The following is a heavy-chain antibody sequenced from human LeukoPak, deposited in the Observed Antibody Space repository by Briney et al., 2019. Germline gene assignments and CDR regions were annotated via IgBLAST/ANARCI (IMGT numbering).Heavy chain of an antibody. Sequence: GGSLRLSCAASGFTFSSYGMHWVRQAPGKGLEWVAFIRYDGSNKYYADSVKGRFTISRDNSKNSLYLQMNSLRTEDTALYYCAKSAAGHYYYYMDVWGKGTTVTISS. CDR3: AKSAAGHYYYYMDV. D-gene: IGHD2-2*01. V-gene: IGHV3-30*02. J-gene: IGHJ6*03. CDR2: IRYDGSNK. CDR1: GFTFSSYG.